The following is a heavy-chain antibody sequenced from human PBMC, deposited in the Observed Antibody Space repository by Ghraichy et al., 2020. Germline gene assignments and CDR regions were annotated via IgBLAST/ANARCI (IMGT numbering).Heavy chain of an antibody. J-gene: IGHJ4*02. CDR2: IKKDGGEK. D-gene: IGHD7-27*01. CDR1: GFSFSNYW. V-gene: IGHV3-7*04. CDR3: ARGWGYEDY. Sequence: LTCAASGFSFSNYWMNWVRQAPGKGLEWVATIKKDGGEKYYADSVKGRFTISRDNAKNSLFLQMKSLRAEDTAVYYCARGWGYEDYWGQGTLVTVSS.